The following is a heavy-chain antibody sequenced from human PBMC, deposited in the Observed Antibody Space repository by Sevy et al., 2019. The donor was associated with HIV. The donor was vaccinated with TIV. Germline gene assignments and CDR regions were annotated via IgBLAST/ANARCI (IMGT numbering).Heavy chain of an antibody. V-gene: IGHV3-73*01. CDR2: IRSKANSYAT. CDR1: GFTFSGST. J-gene: IGHJ6*03. Sequence: GGSLRLSCAASGFTFSGSTIHWVRQASGKGLEWIGSIRSKANSYATAYTAPVIGRFTISRDESMNTACLQRYNLKTEDSAVYYCARTFYYYYMDVWGKGATVTVSS. D-gene: IGHD3-16*01. CDR3: ARTFYYYYMDV.